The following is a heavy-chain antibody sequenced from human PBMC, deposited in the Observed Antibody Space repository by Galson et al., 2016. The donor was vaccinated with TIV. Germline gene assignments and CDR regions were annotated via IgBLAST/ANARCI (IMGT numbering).Heavy chain of an antibody. CDR2: IRYDGSNK. J-gene: IGHJ4*02. D-gene: IGHD2-21*02. Sequence: SLRLSCAASGFSFSSYGMHWVRQAPGKGLEWVAFIRYDGSNKYYSDSVRGRFTISRDNSKNTVHLQLNSLRVEDTAMYYCAKYVEERILVLTGNFWGQGALDTVSS. V-gene: IGHV3-30*02. CDR3: AKYVEERILVLTGNF. CDR1: GFSFSSYG.